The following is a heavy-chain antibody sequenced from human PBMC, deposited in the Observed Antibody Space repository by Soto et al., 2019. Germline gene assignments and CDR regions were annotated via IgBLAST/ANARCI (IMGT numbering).Heavy chain of an antibody. CDR1: GDSMTKYY. CDR2: IYTSGST. CDR3: ARTVGAAYYFDF. D-gene: IGHD1-26*01. J-gene: IGHJ4*02. Sequence: LSETLSLTCNVSGDSMTKYYWSWIRQPAGKGLEWIGRIYTSGSTNYNPSLKSRVTMSIDTSNNHFSLSLKSVTAADTAMYYCARTVGAAYYFDFWGQGALVTVSS. V-gene: IGHV4-4*07.